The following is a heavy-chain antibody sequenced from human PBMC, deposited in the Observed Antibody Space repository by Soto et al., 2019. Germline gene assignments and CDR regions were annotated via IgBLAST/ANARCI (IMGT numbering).Heavy chain of an antibody. D-gene: IGHD3-22*01. V-gene: IGHV1-69*06. J-gene: IGHJ4*02. CDR1: GGTFSSYA. CDR3: VRDRYDSSGYYY. Sequence: ASVKVSCKASGGTFSSYAISWVRQAPGQGLEWMGGIIPIFGTANYAQKFQGRVTITADKSTSTAYMELSSLRSEDTAVYYCVRDRYDSSGYYYWGQGTLVTVSS. CDR2: IIPIFGTA.